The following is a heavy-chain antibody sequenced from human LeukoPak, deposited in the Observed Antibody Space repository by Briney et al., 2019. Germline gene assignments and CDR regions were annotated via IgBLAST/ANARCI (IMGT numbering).Heavy chain of an antibody. Sequence: PGGSLRLSCAASGFTFSGSAMHWVRQASGKGLEWVGRIRSKANSYATAYAASVKGRFTISRDDSKNTAYLQMNSLKTEDTAVYYCTSPPQPGPPRGYYYYYMDVWGKGTTVTVSS. CDR2: IRSKANSYAT. V-gene: IGHV3-73*01. CDR3: TSPPQPGPPRGYYYYYMDV. D-gene: IGHD1-14*01. J-gene: IGHJ6*03. CDR1: GFTFSGSA.